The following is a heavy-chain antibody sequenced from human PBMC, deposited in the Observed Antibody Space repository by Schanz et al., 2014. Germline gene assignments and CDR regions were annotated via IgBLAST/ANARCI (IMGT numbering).Heavy chain of an antibody. J-gene: IGHJ4*02. CDR3: ARGIGGYGANNYFDY. V-gene: IGHV3-13*01. CDR1: GFTLSNSD. CDR2: IGYLGDT. D-gene: IGHD5-12*01. Sequence: ESGGGLVQPGGSLRLSCAASGFTLSNSDMHWVRQGTGKGLEWVSTIGYLGDTYYPDSVKGRFTVSRDSGQNSLYLQMNSLRAGDTAVYYCARGIGGYGANNYFDYWGQGTLVTVSS.